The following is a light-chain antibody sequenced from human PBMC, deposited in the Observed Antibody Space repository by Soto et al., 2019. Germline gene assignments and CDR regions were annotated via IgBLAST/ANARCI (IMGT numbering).Light chain of an antibody. CDR2: SVS. CDR1: SSDVGVHND. CDR3: CSYAGSYTYV. J-gene: IGLJ1*01. V-gene: IGLV2-11*01. Sequence: ALTEPRSVSGSPGHSFTISFTGTSSDVGVHNDVSWYLQYPGKAPRLLLSSVSKRPSGVPARFSGSKSGNTASLTTSGLQAEDEADYYCCSYAGSYTYVFGTGTKV.